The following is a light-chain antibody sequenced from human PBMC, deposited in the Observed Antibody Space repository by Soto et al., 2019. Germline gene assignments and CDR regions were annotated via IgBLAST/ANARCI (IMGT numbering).Light chain of an antibody. Sequence: DIQTIQSPSTLPESVGDRGTIPWRATQSVGSWLAWYQQKPGKAHKLMIYAASSLQSGVPSRFSGSGSGTDFTLTISSLQPEDLATYYCQQSYSTLTISLGQRTRLEIK. J-gene: IGKJ5*01. CDR1: QSVGSW. CDR2: AAS. V-gene: IGKV1-39*01. CDR3: QQSYSTLTIS.